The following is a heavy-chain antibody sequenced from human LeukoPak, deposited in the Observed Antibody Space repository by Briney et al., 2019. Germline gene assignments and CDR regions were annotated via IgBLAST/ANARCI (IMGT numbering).Heavy chain of an antibody. CDR2: IYYSGST. CDR3: ARDYYDSSGYYPDGYYYGMDV. CDR1: SGSISSGDYY. J-gene: IGHJ6*02. D-gene: IGHD3-22*01. V-gene: IGHV4-30-4*01. Sequence: SETLSLTCTVSSGSISSGDYYWSWIRQPPGKGLEWIGYIYYSGSTYYNPSLKSRVTISVDTSKNQFSLKLSSVTAADTAVYYCARDYYDSSGYYPDGYYYGMDVWGQGTTVTVSS.